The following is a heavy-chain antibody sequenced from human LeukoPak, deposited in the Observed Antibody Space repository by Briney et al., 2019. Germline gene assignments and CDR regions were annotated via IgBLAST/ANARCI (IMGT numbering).Heavy chain of an antibody. V-gene: IGHV1-2*06. J-gene: IGHJ5*02. CDR1: GYTFTGYY. CDR3: AGDLVAYSSSWYNWFDP. D-gene: IGHD6-13*01. CDR2: NNPNSGGT. Sequence: ASVKVSCKASGYTFTGYYMHWVRQAPGQGLEWMGRNNPNSGGTNYAQKFQGRVTMTRDTSISTAYMELSRLRSDDTAVYYCAGDLVAYSSSWYNWFDPWGQGTLVTVSS.